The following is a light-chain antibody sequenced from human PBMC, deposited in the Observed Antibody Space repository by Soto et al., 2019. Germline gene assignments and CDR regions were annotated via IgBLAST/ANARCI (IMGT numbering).Light chain of an antibody. J-gene: IGKJ1*01. Sequence: DVQMTQSPSSLSASVGVSLTLTCRASQTVTSYLNWYQQKPGKAPKLLIYAASTLQSGVPSRFSGSGSGTEFTLTIISLQPEDFATYYCQQSYRFPKTFGRGTKVDIK. CDR1: QTVTSY. CDR2: AAS. CDR3: QQSYRFPKT. V-gene: IGKV1-39*01.